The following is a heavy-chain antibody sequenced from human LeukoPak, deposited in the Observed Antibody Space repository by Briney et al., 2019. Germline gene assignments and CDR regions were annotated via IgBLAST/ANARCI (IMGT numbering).Heavy chain of an antibody. Sequence: GGSLRLSCAASGFTFSSYAMSWVRQAPGKGLEWVSAISGSGGSTYYADSVKGRFTISRDNSKNTLYLQMNSLRAEDTAVYYCAKDQVVVVPAAISYYFDYWGQGTLVTVTS. CDR1: GFTFSSYA. CDR2: ISGSGGST. V-gene: IGHV3-23*01. D-gene: IGHD2-2*01. CDR3: AKDQVVVVPAAISYYFDY. J-gene: IGHJ4*02.